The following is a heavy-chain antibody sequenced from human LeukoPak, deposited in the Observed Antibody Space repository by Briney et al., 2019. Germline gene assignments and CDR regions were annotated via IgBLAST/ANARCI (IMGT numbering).Heavy chain of an antibody. CDR3: ARDWVYKIDY. J-gene: IGHJ4*02. CDR1: GFNFASHW. Sequence: QPGGSLRLSCAASGFNFASHWMHWVRQTPGKGLVWVSRINSGGSGTSYADSVEGRFTISRDNAKNTLYLQMNSLRAEDTAVYYCARDWVYKIDYWGRGTLVTVSS. D-gene: IGHD5-24*01. V-gene: IGHV3-74*01. CDR2: INSGGSGT.